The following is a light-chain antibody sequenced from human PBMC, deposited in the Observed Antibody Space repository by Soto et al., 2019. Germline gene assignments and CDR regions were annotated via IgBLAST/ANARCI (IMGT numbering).Light chain of an antibody. V-gene: IGKV1-5*01. CDR2: DAS. CDR3: QQYNSYSPWT. J-gene: IGKJ1*01. Sequence: DIHMTQSPSTLPASVGDRVTITCRASQSISSWLAWYQQKPGKAPKLLIYDASSLESGVPSRFSGSGSGTEFTLTISSLQPDDFATYYCQQYNSYSPWTFGQGTKVDI. CDR1: QSISSW.